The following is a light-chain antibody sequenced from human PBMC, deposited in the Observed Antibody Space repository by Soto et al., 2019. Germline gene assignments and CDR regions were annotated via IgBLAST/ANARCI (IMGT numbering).Light chain of an antibody. CDR3: LQVDNFPRT. CDR1: QGINSR. J-gene: IGKJ1*01. Sequence: DIQMTQSPSSVSASVGDTVTITCRASQGINSRLAWFQQQPGRPPKYVIQAATMLQSGFPSRFAGSGSGRDFTLTIHTLQPEDAATYDCLQVDNFPRTVGQGTKVE. V-gene: IGKV1-12*01. CDR2: AAT.